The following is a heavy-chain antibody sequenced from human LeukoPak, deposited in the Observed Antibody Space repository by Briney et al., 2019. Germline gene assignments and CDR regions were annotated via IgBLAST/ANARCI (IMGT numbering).Heavy chain of an antibody. CDR1: GYSISSSNW. CDR2: TYYSGNT. V-gene: IGHV4-28*01. J-gene: IGHJ3*02. Sequence: PSETLCLTCAVSGYSISSSNWWGWIRQSPGKGLEWIGYTYYSGNTYYSPSLKSRVTMSIDTSKNQFSLKLSSVTAVDTAVYFCATSGIVGATGRAFDIWGQGTMVTVSS. CDR3: ATSGIVGATGRAFDI. D-gene: IGHD1-26*01.